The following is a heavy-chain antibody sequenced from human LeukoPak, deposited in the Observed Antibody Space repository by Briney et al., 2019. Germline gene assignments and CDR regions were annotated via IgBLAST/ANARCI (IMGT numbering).Heavy chain of an antibody. D-gene: IGHD3-3*01. CDR1: GFTFSSSS. CDR3: ATSDDLWSGMDN. J-gene: IGHJ4*02. Sequence: GGSLILSCAVSGFTFSSSSLNWVRQAPGKGLEWVSSISSSSSYIYYADSVKGRFTISRDNAKNSLYLQMDSLRADDTAVYYCATSDDLWSGMDNWGQGTLVTVSS. CDR2: ISSSSSYI. V-gene: IGHV3-21*01.